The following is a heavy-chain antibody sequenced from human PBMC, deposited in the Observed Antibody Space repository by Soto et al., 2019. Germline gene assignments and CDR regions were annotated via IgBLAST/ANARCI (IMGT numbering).Heavy chain of an antibody. CDR3: ARDLVHIVASNNAFDI. Sequence: PSQTLSLTCAISGDSVSSNTAAWNWIRQSPSRGLEWLGRTYYRSKWYNDYALSVKSRIIINPDTSKNQFSLQLNSVTPEDTALYYCARDLVHIVASNNAFDIWGQGTMVTVSS. D-gene: IGHD5-12*01. J-gene: IGHJ3*02. V-gene: IGHV6-1*01. CDR1: GDSVSSNTAA. CDR2: TYYRSKWYN.